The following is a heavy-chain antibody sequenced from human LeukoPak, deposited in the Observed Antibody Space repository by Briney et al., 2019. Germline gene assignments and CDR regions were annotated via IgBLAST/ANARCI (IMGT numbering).Heavy chain of an antibody. CDR3: ATHSGSYYFDY. CDR1: GGSISSGSHY. CDR2: IYYSGNT. V-gene: IGHV4-39*01. Sequence: SETLSLTCSVSGGSISSGSHYWGWIRQPPGKGLEWLGNIYYSGNTYYNPSLKSRVTISVDTSKNQFSLKLSSVTAADTAVFYCATHSGSYYFDYWGQGTLVTVSS. D-gene: IGHD1-26*01. J-gene: IGHJ4*02.